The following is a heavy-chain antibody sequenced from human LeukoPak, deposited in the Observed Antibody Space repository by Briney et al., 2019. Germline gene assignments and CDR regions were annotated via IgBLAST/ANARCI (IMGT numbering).Heavy chain of an antibody. CDR3: ARIPEY. CDR1: GFDFSTYA. D-gene: IGHD2-2*01. CDR2: ISKSGDDT. Sequence: GGSLRLSCEASGFDFSTYAMHWVRLTPGKGLEFVSAISKSGDDTSYGNDVKGRFTISRDNIKNTVDLEMGSLRVDDTGIYYCARIPEYWGQGTVVTVSS. V-gene: IGHV3-64*01. J-gene: IGHJ1*01.